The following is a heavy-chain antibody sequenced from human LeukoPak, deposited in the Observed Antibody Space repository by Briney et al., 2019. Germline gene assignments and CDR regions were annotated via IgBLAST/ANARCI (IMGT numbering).Heavy chain of an antibody. CDR1: GGSFSGYY. CDR3: ARDYTYYYGSGTQRPLRWFDP. D-gene: IGHD3-10*01. J-gene: IGHJ5*02. Sequence: PSETLSLTCAVYGGSFSGYYWSWIRQPPGKGLEWIGEINHSGSTNYNPSLKSRVTISVDTSKNQFSLKLSSVTAADTAVYYCARDYTYYYGSGTQRPLRWFDPWGQGTLVTVSS. CDR2: INHSGST. V-gene: IGHV4-34*01.